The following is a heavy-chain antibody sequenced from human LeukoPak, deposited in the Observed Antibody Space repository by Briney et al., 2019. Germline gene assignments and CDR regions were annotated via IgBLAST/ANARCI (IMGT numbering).Heavy chain of an antibody. D-gene: IGHD6-13*01. V-gene: IGHV1-69*19. CDR1: GGTFSSYA. CDR3: ARDQGEIAAAGTRPTHGPPMYYYYYYMDV. J-gene: IGHJ6*03. CDR2: ILPNFRTA. Sequence: GASVTVSCKASGGTFSSYAISWVRQAPGQGLEWMGGILPNFRTAHYEQKFQGRVTITPDESTRTAYMELSSVRSEDTAVYYFARDQGEIAAAGTRPTHGPPMYYYYYYMDVWGKGTTVTVSS.